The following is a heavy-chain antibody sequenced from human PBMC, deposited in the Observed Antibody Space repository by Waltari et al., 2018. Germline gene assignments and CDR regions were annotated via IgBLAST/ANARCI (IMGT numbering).Heavy chain of an antibody. Sequence: EVQLVESGGGLVQPGGSLRLSCAVSGFKFSDCSINWVRQAPGKGLDWVSHMWNTSNTIHYADSVKGRFTISRDNAKSSLYLQMSSLRVEDTAVYYCVRDSDYAFDFWGPGTMVTVSS. J-gene: IGHJ3*01. CDR2: MWNTSNTI. CDR1: GFKFSDCS. CDR3: VRDSDYAFDF. V-gene: IGHV3-48*01.